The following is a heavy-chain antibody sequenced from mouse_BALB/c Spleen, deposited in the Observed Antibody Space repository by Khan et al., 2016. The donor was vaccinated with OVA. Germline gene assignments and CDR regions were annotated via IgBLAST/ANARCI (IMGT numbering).Heavy chain of an antibody. CDR3: ARIFGIYAMYY. V-gene: IGHV5-17*02. CDR1: GFTFSSFG. Sequence: EVELVESGGGLVQPGGSRKLSCAASGFTFSSFGMFWIRQAPEKGLEWVAYISSGSSTFYYADTVKGRFTISRDNPKNTLFLQMNSLRSEDKAMAYYARIFGIYAMYYWGQRTSVTFSS. J-gene: IGHJ4*01. D-gene: IGHD1-1*02. CDR2: ISSGSSTF.